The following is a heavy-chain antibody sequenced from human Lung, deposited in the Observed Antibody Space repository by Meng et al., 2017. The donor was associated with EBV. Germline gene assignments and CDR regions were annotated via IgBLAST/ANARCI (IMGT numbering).Heavy chain of an antibody. D-gene: IGHD3-3*01. V-gene: IGHV1-69*01. Sequence: QVQMVQSGAEVKKPGSSVKLSCKASGGTFSSSYAINWVRQAPGQGLEWMGGIIPFFRTPNYARAFQGRVTITADESTTTGYIEVNNLTSADTAVYYCAVVIPLIEWLSQDYWGQGTLVTVSS. CDR1: GGTFSSSYA. CDR3: AVVIPLIEWLSQDY. CDR2: IIPFFRTP. J-gene: IGHJ4*02.